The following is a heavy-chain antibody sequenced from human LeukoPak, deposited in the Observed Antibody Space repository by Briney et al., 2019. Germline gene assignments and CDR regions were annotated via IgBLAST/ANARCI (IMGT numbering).Heavy chain of an antibody. J-gene: IGHJ3*02. V-gene: IGHV4-34*01. Sequence: SETLSLTCAVYGGSFSGYYWSWIRQPPGKGLVWIGEINHSGSTSYNPSLKSRVTISVDTSKNQFSLKLSSVTAADTAVYYCASWTSDAFDIWGQGTMVTVSS. D-gene: IGHD1-1*01. CDR2: INHSGST. CDR3: ASWTSDAFDI. CDR1: GGSFSGYY.